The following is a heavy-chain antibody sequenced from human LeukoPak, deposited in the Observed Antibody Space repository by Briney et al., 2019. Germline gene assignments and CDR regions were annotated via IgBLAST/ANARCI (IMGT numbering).Heavy chain of an antibody. CDR2: ISYDGSNK. D-gene: IGHD5-12*01. CDR3: AKIGAVATTDY. J-gene: IGHJ4*02. CDR1: GFTFSSYG. Sequence: TGGSLRLSCAASGFTFSSYGMHWVRQAPGKGLEWVAVISYDGSNKYYADSVKGRFTISRDNSKNTLYLQMNSLRAGDTAVYYCAKIGAVATTDYWGQGTLVTVSS. V-gene: IGHV3-30*18.